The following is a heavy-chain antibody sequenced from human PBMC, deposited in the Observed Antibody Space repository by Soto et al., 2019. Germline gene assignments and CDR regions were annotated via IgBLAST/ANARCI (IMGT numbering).Heavy chain of an antibody. CDR1: GFTFNNYA. CDR3: ARAASEYSP. V-gene: IGHV3-23*01. J-gene: IGHJ5*02. D-gene: IGHD2-15*01. CDR2: ISSGDSST. Sequence: VQLLESGGGLGQPGGSLRLSCAASGFTFNNYAMSWVRQAPGKGLEWVSTISSGDSSTYYTDSVKGRFAISRDNSQNSVYLQMNNLRAEDTAIYFCARAASEYSPWGQGLLVTVSS.